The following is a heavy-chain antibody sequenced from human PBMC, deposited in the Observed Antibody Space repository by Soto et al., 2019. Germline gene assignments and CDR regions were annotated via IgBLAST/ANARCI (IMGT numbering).Heavy chain of an antibody. CDR2: ISSSSSYI. Sequence: EVQLVESGGGLVKPGGSLRLSCAASGFTFSSYSMNWVRQPPGKGLEWVSSISSSSSYIYYADSVKGRFTISRDNAKNALYLQMNGLRAEDTAVYYCARYDFWSGEWDPNWFDPWGQGTLVTVSS. CDR3: ARYDFWSGEWDPNWFDP. D-gene: IGHD3-3*01. CDR1: GFTFSSYS. J-gene: IGHJ5*02. V-gene: IGHV3-21*01.